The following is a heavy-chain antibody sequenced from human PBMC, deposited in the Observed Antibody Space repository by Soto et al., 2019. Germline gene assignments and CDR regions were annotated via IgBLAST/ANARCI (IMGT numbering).Heavy chain of an antibody. Sequence: GGALRLSCAASGFTFSDYYIRWVRQAPGKGLEWVSYISSSGSTIYYADSVKGRFTISRDNAKNSLYLQMNSLRAEDTAVYYCVSSGWESMDYRGQGTLVTVSS. V-gene: IGHV3-11*01. CDR2: ISSSGSTI. J-gene: IGHJ4*02. CDR3: VSSGWESMDY. CDR1: GFTFSDYY. D-gene: IGHD6-19*01.